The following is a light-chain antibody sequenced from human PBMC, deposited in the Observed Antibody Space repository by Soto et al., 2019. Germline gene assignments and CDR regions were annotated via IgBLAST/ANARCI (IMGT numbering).Light chain of an antibody. J-gene: IGKJ1*01. CDR1: KSISSY. V-gene: IGKV1-39*01. CDR3: QQYDTFHRT. Sequence: DIQMTQSPSSLSASVGDRVTITCRASKSISSYLNWYQQKPGKAPKILIYAASSLQSGVQSRFSGSGSGTDFTLTISSLQPDDFATFYCQQYDTFHRTFGQGTKVDIK. CDR2: AAS.